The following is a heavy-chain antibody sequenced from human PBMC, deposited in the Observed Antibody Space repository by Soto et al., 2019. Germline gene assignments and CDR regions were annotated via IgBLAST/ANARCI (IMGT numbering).Heavy chain of an antibody. V-gene: IGHV3-7*01. CDR3: ARDSPPEPYSSSWSLYSDYDEFDY. J-gene: IGHJ4*02. CDR2: IKQDGSEK. CDR1: GFTFSSYW. Sequence: GGSLRLSCAASGFTFSSYWMSWVRQAPGKGLEWVANIKQDGSEKYYVDSVKGRFTISRDNAKNSLYLQMNSLRAEDTAVYYCARDSPPEPYSSSWSLYSDYDEFDYWGQGTLVTVSS. D-gene: IGHD6-13*01.